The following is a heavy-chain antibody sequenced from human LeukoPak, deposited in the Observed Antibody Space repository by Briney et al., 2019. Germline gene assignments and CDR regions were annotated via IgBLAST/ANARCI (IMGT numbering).Heavy chain of an antibody. CDR1: GGSISSSSYY. CDR2: INHSGST. D-gene: IGHD6-19*01. J-gene: IGHJ6*02. CDR3: ARGYVPHFPRSSAVAGIRGYYYYGMDV. V-gene: IGHV4-39*07. Sequence: TSETLSLTCTVSGGSISSSSYYWSWIRQPPGKGLEWIGEINHSGSTNYNPSLKSRVTISVDTSKNQFSLKLSSVTAADTAVYYCARGYVPHFPRSSAVAGIRGYYYYGMDVWGQGTTVTVSS.